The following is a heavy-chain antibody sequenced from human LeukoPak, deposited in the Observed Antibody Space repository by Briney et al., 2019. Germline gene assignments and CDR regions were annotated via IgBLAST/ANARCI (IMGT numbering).Heavy chain of an antibody. CDR1: GGSISSYY. J-gene: IGHJ4*02. CDR2: IYYSGST. Sequence: PSETLSLTCTVSGGSISSYYWSWIRQPPGKGLEWIGYIYYSGSTNYNPSLKSRVTISVDTSKNQFSLKLSSVTAADTAVYYCARSPSWYFDYWGQGTLVTVSS. V-gene: IGHV4-59*08. CDR3: ARSPSWYFDY.